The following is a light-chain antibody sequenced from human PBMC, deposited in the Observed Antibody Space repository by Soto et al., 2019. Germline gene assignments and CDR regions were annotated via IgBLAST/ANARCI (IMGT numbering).Light chain of an antibody. CDR3: QQYGASPLT. Sequence: EIVLTQSPGTLSLSPGDRATLSCRASQSVYNNHLAWYQQTPGQAPRLLIYGASSRATGVPDRFSGSGSGTDFTLTIRRLEPEDFAVFYGQQYGASPLTFGGGTKVEIK. CDR1: QSVYNNH. V-gene: IGKV3-20*01. J-gene: IGKJ4*01. CDR2: GAS.